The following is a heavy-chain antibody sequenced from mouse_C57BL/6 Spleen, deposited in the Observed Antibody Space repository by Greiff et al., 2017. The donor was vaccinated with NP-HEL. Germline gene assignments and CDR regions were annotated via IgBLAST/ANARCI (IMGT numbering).Heavy chain of an antibody. CDR2: IRNKANNHAT. CDR3: TRGHYGSSNWYFDV. Sequence: GGSMKLSCAASGFTFSDAWMDWVRQSPEKGLEWVAEIRNKANNHATYYAESVKGRFTISRDDSKSSVYLQMNSLRAEDTGIYYCTRGHYGSSNWYFDVWGTGTTVTVSS. CDR1: GFTFSDAW. D-gene: IGHD1-1*01. V-gene: IGHV6-6*01. J-gene: IGHJ1*03.